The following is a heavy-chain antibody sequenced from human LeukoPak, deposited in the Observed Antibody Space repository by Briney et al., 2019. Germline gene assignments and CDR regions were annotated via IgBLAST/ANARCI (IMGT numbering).Heavy chain of an antibody. Sequence: EASVKVSCKASGYTFTGYYMHWVRQAPGQGLEWMGWINPNSGGTNYAQKFQGRVTMTRDTSISTAYMELSRLRSDDTAVYYCASLWASDITNWFDPWGQGTLVTVSS. V-gene: IGHV1-2*02. CDR3: ASLWASDITNWFDP. J-gene: IGHJ5*02. CDR2: INPNSGGT. D-gene: IGHD3-10*01. CDR1: GYTFTGYY.